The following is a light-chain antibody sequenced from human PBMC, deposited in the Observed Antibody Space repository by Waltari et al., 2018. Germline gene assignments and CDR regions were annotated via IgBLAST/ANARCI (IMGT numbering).Light chain of an antibody. J-gene: IGLJ3*02. Sequence: QSALTQPASVSGSPGQSITISCTGTNTDVGTYDYVSWYKLHPGKVPKLIISEVSNRPSGVSYRCSGSKSGNTASLTISGLQGEDEAEYFCSSYTRDSTVLFGGGTKLSVL. CDR2: EVS. CDR1: NTDVGTYDY. CDR3: SSYTRDSTVL. V-gene: IGLV2-14*01.